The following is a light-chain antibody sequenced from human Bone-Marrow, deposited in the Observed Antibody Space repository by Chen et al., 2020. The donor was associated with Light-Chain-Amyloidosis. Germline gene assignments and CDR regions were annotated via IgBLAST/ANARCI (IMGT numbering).Light chain of an antibody. J-gene: IGLJ2*01. V-gene: IGLV3-25*03. CDR3: QSADSSGTYEVI. Sequence: SYELTQPPSVSVSPGQTARITCSGDDLPTKYAYWYQQKPGQAPVLVIHRDTERPSGISERFSGSSSGTTATLTISGVQADDEADYHCQSADSSGTYEVIFGGGTELTVL. CDR2: RDT. CDR1: DLPTKY.